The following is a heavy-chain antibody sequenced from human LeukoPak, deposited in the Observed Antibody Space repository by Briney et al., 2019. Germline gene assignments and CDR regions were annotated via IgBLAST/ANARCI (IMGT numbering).Heavy chain of an antibody. J-gene: IGHJ6*03. CDR2: IYSGGST. Sequence: PGGSLRLSCAASGFTVSSNYMSWVRQAPGKGLEWVSVIYSGGSTYYADSVKGRFTISRDNSKNTLYLQMNSLRAEDTAVYYCARDVAPNNYGSSGYYYPYYYYYYMDVWGKGTTVTVSS. CDR1: GFTVSSNY. CDR3: ARDVAPNNYGSSGYYYPYYYYYYMDV. V-gene: IGHV3-53*01. D-gene: IGHD3-22*01.